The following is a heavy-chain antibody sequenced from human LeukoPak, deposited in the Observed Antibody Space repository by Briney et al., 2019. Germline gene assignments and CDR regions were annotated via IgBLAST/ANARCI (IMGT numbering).Heavy chain of an antibody. J-gene: IGHJ6*03. CDR2: IYYSGST. CDR3: ARRLGGVNYYYYMDV. Sequence: SETLSLTCTVSGGSISSSSYYWGWIRQPPGKGLEWIGSIYYSGSTYYNPSLKSRVTISVDTSKNQFSLKLSSVTAADTAVYYCARRLGGVNYYYYMDVWGKGTTVTISS. D-gene: IGHD1-26*01. CDR1: GGSISSSSYY. V-gene: IGHV4-39*01.